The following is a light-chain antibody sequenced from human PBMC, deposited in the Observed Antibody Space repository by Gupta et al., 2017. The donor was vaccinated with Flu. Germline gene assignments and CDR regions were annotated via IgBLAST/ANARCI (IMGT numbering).Light chain of an antibody. CDR3: ASYTITSARV. J-gene: IGLJ1*01. CDR2: EVN. Sequence: TSSDVGALNNVSWYQQHPGKVPKFMIYEVNNRPSGVAIRFSGSKSGNTASLTISGLQAEDEADYYCASYTITSARVFGTGTKVTVL. CDR1: SSDVGALNN. V-gene: IGLV2-14*01.